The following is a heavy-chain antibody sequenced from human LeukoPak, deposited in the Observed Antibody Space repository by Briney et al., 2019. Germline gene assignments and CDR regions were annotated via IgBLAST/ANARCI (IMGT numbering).Heavy chain of an antibody. CDR2: INHSGST. V-gene: IGHV4-34*01. D-gene: IGHD3-3*01. CDR1: GGSFSGYY. Sequence: SETRSLTCAVYGGSFSGYYWSWIRQPPGKGREWIGEINHSGSTNYNPSLKSRVTISVDTSKNQFSLKLSSVTAADTAVYYCARASLRDYDFWAGATFDIWGQGTMVTVSS. CDR3: ARASLRDYDFWAGATFDI. J-gene: IGHJ3*02.